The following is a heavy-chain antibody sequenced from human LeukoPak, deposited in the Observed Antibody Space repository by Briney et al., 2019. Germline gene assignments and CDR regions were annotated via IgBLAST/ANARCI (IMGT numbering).Heavy chain of an antibody. V-gene: IGHV4-59*01. Sequence: SETLSLTCTVSGDSISSYFWSWIRQPPGKELEWIGYAHSSGSTNYNPSLKSRVTISADASKNQFSLNLRSVTAADTAVYYCARDSHSIDIATPGGFDPWGQGTLVTVSS. J-gene: IGHJ5*02. D-gene: IGHD1-26*01. CDR3: ARDSHSIDIATPGGFDP. CDR1: GDSISSYF. CDR2: AHSSGST.